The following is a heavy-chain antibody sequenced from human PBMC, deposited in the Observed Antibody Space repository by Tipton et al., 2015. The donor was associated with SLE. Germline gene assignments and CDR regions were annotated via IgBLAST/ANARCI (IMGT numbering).Heavy chain of an antibody. J-gene: IGHJ4*02. CDR1: GFTFSSYW. Sequence: GSLRLSCAASGFTFSSYWMSWVRQAPGKGLEWVANIKQDGSEKYYVDSVKGRFTISRDNAKNSLYLQMNSLRAEDTAVYYCARKSAAAMREYYFDYWGQGTLVTVSS. CDR3: ARKSAAAMREYYFDY. V-gene: IGHV3-7*01. D-gene: IGHD2-2*01. CDR2: IKQDGSEK.